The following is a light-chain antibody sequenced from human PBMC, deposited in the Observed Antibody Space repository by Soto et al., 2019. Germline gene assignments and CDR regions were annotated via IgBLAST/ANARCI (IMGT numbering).Light chain of an antibody. V-gene: IGKV1-27*01. CDR2: AAS. Sequence: DIQMTQSPSSLSASVGDRVTITCRASQGISNYLAWYQQKPGKVPKLLIYAASTLQSGVPSRFSGSGSGTDFTLTISSLQPEDVAVYYCQQRSNWLSITFGQGTRLEFK. CDR3: QQRSNWLSIT. CDR1: QGISNY. J-gene: IGKJ5*01.